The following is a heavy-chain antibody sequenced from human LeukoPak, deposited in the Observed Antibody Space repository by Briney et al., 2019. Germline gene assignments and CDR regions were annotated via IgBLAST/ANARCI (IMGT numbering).Heavy chain of an antibody. Sequence: ALVKVSRKASGYTFTVYYMHWVRQAPGQGLEWMGWINPNSGGTNYAQKFQGRVTMTRDTSISTAYMELSRLRSDDTAVYYCARDINGYDPDYWGQGTLVTVSS. V-gene: IGHV1-2*02. CDR2: INPNSGGT. CDR3: ARDINGYDPDY. J-gene: IGHJ4*02. CDR1: GYTFTVYY. D-gene: IGHD5-12*01.